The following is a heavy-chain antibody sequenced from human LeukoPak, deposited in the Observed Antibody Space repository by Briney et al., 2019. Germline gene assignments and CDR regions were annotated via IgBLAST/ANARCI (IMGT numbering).Heavy chain of an antibody. CDR1: GFTFSRYA. J-gene: IGHJ4*02. CDR2: ISSDGSNK. V-gene: IGHV3-30-3*01. Sequence: PGGSLRLSCAASGFTFSRYALHWVRQAPGKGLEWVAVISSDGSNKYYAGSVEGRFTISRDYYNNTLLLQMNSLRAEDTAVYYCAKVGSGWSSDYWGQGTLVTVSS. CDR3: AKVGSGWSSDY. D-gene: IGHD6-19*01.